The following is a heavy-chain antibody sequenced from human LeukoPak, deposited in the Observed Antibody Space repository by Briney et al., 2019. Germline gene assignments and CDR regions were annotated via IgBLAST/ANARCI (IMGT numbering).Heavy chain of an antibody. CDR1: GFTFGKYW. Sequence: GGSLRLSCVASGFTFGKYWMSWVRQAPGKGLEWVANIKLDGSEKNYVDSVKGRFTISRDNSKNTLYLQMNSLRAEDTAVYYCAKDCIVGATIYGMDVWGQGTTVTVSS. V-gene: IGHV3-7*01. D-gene: IGHD1-26*01. J-gene: IGHJ6*02. CDR2: IKLDGSEK. CDR3: AKDCIVGATIYGMDV.